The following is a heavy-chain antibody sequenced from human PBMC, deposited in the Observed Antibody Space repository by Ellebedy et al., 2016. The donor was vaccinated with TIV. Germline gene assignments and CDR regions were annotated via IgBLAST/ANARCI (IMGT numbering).Heavy chain of an antibody. Sequence: PGGSLRLSCAASEFSVSTNYMSWVRPAPGQGLEWVSVIYSACSTYYTDSVTGRFTISRDNSKNTLYLQMNSLRTEDTDAYYWASRSEKDVWGQGTTVTVSS. J-gene: IGHJ6*02. CDR3: ASRSEKDV. CDR2: IYSACST. CDR1: EFSVSTNY. V-gene: IGHV3-53*01.